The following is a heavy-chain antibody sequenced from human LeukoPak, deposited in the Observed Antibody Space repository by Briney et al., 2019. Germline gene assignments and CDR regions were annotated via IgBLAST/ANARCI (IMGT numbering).Heavy chain of an antibody. CDR1: GGSFSGYY. CDR3: ARGGYSYGYIDY. CDR2: INHSGST. V-gene: IGHV4-34*01. Sequence: SETLSLTCAVYGGSFSGYYWSWIRQPPGTGLEWIGEINHSGSTNYNPSLKSRVTISVDTSKNQFSLKLSSVTAADTAVYYCARGGYSYGYIDYWGQGTLVTVSS. D-gene: IGHD5-18*01. J-gene: IGHJ4*02.